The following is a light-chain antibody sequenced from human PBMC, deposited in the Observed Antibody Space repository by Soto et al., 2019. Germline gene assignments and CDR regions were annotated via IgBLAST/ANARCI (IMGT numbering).Light chain of an antibody. CDR3: QQYGSSPSWT. V-gene: IGKV3-20*01. CDR2: GVS. J-gene: IGKJ1*01. Sequence: EVVLTQSPGTLSLSPGERATLSCRASQSVDIYLAWYQQKPGQAPRLLIYGVSSRAPGIPDRFRGSGSGTDFTLSISRLEPEDFAVYYCQQYGSSPSWTFGQGTKVDIK. CDR1: QSVDIY.